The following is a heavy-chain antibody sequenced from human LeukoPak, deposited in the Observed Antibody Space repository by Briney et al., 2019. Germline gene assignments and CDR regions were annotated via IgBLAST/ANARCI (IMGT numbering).Heavy chain of an antibody. CDR2: VYHSGGA. Sequence: SETLSLTCAVSGASIASHSWWSWVRQPPGKGLEWIGEVYHSGGANYKPSLKSRVTISVDTSRNHFSLKLTSVTAADTAVYFCAYNRDFALDNWGQGTLVTVSS. CDR3: AYNRDFALDN. J-gene: IGHJ4*01. D-gene: IGHD1-14*01. CDR1: GASIASHSW. V-gene: IGHV4/OR15-8*01.